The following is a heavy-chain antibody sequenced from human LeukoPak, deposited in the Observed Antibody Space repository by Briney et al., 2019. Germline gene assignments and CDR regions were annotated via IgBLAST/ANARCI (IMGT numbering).Heavy chain of an antibody. CDR2: IYTSWST. CDR1: GFTFSSYW. CDR3: ARGAYYYGSGLPFDP. D-gene: IGHD3-10*01. J-gene: IGHJ5*02. Sequence: PGGSLRLSWAASGFTFSSYWMSWLRQPAGKGLEWIGRIYTSWSTNYNPSLKSRVTMSVDTSKNQFSLKLSSVTAADTAVYYCARGAYYYGSGLPFDPWGQGTLVTVSS. V-gene: IGHV4-4*07.